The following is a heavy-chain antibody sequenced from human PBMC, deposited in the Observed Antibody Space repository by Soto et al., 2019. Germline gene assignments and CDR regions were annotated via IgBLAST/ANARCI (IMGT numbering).Heavy chain of an antibody. D-gene: IGHD2-21*01. CDR1: GLTFTNAW. V-gene: IGHV3-15*07. Sequence: EVQLVESGGGLGKPGGSLRLSCEASGLTFTNAWMTWVRQAPGKGLEWVGRIKSKTDGGTIDYAAPVKGRFSISRDDTQSTLNRQTNRLKAEDTAAYYWVNSGSYHGVDVWFQGTTVLVSS. CDR3: VNSGSYHGVDV. CDR2: IKSKTDGGTI. J-gene: IGHJ6*02.